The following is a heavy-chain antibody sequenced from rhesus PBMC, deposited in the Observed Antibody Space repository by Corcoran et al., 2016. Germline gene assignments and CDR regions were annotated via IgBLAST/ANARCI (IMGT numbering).Heavy chain of an antibody. D-gene: IGHD6-25*01. CDR3: ARDYSGSWNYFDY. Sequence: QVQLQESGPGLVKPSETLSLTCAVSGGSISSGYYYWSWHRPPPVKGLEWIGYITYSGSTSYNPSLKSRVTISRDTSKNQFSLKLSSVTAADTAVYYCARDYSGSWNYFDYWGQGVLVTVSS. CDR1: GGSISSGYYY. J-gene: IGHJ4*01. CDR2: ITYSGST. V-gene: IGHV4-122*02.